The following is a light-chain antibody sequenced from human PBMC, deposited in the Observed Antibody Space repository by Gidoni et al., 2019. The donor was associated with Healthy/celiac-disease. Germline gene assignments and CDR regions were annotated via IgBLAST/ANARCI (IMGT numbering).Light chain of an antibody. CDR2: KAS. V-gene: IGKV1-5*03. CDR1: QSTSSW. J-gene: IGKJ5*01. CDR3: QQYG. Sequence: DIQMTQAPSTPSASVGDTVTITCRASQSTSSWLAWYQQKPGKAPKLLIYKASSLERGVPSRFSGSGSGTEFTLTISSLQTDDFATYYGQQYGFGQGTRLEIK.